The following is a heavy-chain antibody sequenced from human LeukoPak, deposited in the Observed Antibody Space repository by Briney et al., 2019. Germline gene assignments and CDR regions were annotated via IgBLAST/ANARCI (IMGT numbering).Heavy chain of an antibody. J-gene: IGHJ5*02. CDR2: ISGSGGST. CDR3: AKMTAAALGWFDP. CDR1: AFIFSGHW. D-gene: IGHD6-13*01. V-gene: IGHV3-23*01. Sequence: GGSLRLSCEGSAFIFSGHWMNWVRQAPGKGLEWVSAISGSGGSTYYADSVKGRFTISRDNSKNTLYLQMNSLRAEDTAVYYCAKMTAAALGWFDPWGQGTLVTVSS.